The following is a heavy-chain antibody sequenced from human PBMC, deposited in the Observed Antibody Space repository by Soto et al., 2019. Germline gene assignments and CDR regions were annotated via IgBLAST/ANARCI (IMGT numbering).Heavy chain of an antibody. CDR1: GGSFSGYY. CDR2: INHSGST. J-gene: IGHJ6*02. CDR3: ARAVRSVGAAAYYYYYYGMDV. V-gene: IGHV4-34*01. Sequence: LSLTCAVYGGSFSGYYWSWIRQPPGKGLEWIGEINHSGSTNYNPSLKSRVTISVDTSKNQFSLKLSSVTAADTAVYYCARAVRSVGAAAYYYYYYGMDVWGQGTTVTVSS. D-gene: IGHD2-15*01.